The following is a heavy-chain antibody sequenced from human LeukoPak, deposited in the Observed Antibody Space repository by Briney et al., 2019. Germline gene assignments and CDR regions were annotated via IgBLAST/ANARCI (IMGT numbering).Heavy chain of an antibody. CDR3: ARDPYSSTWSYGMDV. Sequence: GGSLRLSCAASGFTFSNYWMSWVHQAPGKGLEWVANIKQDGSEEVYVDSLKGRFTISRDNAKNSLFLQMNTLRAEDTAVYYCARDPYSSTWSYGMDVWGQGTTVTVSS. D-gene: IGHD6-6*01. CDR1: GFTFSNYW. J-gene: IGHJ6*02. CDR2: IKQDGSEE. V-gene: IGHV3-7*05.